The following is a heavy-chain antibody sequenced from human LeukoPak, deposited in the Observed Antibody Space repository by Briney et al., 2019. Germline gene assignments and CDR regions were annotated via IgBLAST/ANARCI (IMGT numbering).Heavy chain of an antibody. Sequence: GGSLRLSCAASGFTFSSYSMNWVRQAPGKGREWVSSISSSSSYIYYADSVKGRFTISRDNAKNSLYLQMNSLRAEDTAVYYCARGGRGPDFDYWGQGTLVTVSS. D-gene: IGHD1-14*01. V-gene: IGHV3-21*01. CDR2: ISSSSSYI. J-gene: IGHJ4*02. CDR1: GFTFSSYS. CDR3: ARGGRGPDFDY.